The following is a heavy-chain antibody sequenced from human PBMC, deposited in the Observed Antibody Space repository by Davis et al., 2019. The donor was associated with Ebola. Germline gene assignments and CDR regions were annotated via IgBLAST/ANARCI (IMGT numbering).Heavy chain of an antibody. CDR1: GFTFSDYY. D-gene: IGHD4-17*01. CDR3: AKHVYGDYSLDF. J-gene: IGHJ4*02. CDR2: ISSSSSHT. Sequence: GESLKISCAASGFTFSDYYMSWIRQAPGKGLEWVSYISSSSSHTNYADSVKGRFTISRDNAKNMLYLQMNSLRGGDTAVYYCAKHVYGDYSLDFWGQGTLVTVSS. V-gene: IGHV3-11*03.